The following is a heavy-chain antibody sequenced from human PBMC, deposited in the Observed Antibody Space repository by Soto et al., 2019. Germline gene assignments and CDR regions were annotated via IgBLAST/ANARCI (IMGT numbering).Heavy chain of an antibody. Sequence: TLSLTCAVYGGSFSGYYWSWIRQPPGKGLEWIGEINHSGSTNYNPSLKSRVTISVDTSKNQFSLKLSSVTAADTAVYYCASVSYAFDIWGQGTMVTVSS. V-gene: IGHV4-34*01. CDR1: GGSFSGYY. J-gene: IGHJ3*02. CDR3: ASVSYAFDI. CDR2: INHSGST.